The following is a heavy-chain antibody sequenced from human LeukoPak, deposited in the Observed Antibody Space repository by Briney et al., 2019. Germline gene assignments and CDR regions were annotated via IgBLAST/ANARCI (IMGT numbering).Heavy chain of an antibody. V-gene: IGHV3-23*01. CDR1: GFTFSSYA. CDR2: ISGSGGST. D-gene: IGHD3-22*01. Sequence: GGSLRLSCAASGFTFSSYAMSWVRQAPGKGLEWVSAISGSGGSTYYADSVKGRFAISRDNSKNTLYLQMNSLRAEDTAVYYCAREEYYYDSSGYPNWFDPWGQGTLVTVSS. J-gene: IGHJ5*02. CDR3: AREEYYYDSSGYPNWFDP.